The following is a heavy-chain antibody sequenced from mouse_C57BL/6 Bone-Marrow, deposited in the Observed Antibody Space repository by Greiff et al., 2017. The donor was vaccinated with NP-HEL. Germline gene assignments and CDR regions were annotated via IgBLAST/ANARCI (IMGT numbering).Heavy chain of an antibody. D-gene: IGHD2-4*01. CDR3: ARLCDYDEGVDY. Sequence: QVQLQQSGAELMKPGASVKLSCKATGYTFTGYWIEWVKQRPGHGLEWIGEILPGSGSTNYNEKFKGKATFTADTSSNTAYMQHSSLTTADSAIYYCARLCDYDEGVDYWGQGTTLTVSS. V-gene: IGHV1-9*01. J-gene: IGHJ2*01. CDR1: GYTFTGYW. CDR2: ILPGSGST.